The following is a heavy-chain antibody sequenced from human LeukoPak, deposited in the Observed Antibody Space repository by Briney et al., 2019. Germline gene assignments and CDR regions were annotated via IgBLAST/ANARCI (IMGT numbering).Heavy chain of an antibody. CDR3: ARASYYYDSSCYYYDGYFDY. V-gene: IGHV4-34*01. CDR1: GGSFSGYY. D-gene: IGHD3-22*01. J-gene: IGHJ4*02. Sequence: SETLSLTCAVYGGSFSGYYWSWIRQPPGKGLEWIGEINHSGSTNYNPSLKSRVTISVDTSKNQFSLKLSSVTAADTAVYYCARASYYYDSSCYYYDGYFDYWGQRTRVTVSS. CDR2: INHSGST.